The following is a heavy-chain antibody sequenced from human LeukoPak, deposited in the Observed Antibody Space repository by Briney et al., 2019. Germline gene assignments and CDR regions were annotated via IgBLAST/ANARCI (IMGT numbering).Heavy chain of an antibody. Sequence: SETLSLTCTVSGGSISSGGYYWSWIRQHPGKGLEWIGYIYYSGSTYYNPSLKSRVTISVDTSKNQFSLKLSSVTAADTAVYYCATQWAITMVPYWGQGTLVTVSS. J-gene: IGHJ4*02. D-gene: IGHD3-10*01. V-gene: IGHV4-31*03. CDR3: ATQWAITMVPY. CDR1: GGSISSGGYY. CDR2: IYYSGST.